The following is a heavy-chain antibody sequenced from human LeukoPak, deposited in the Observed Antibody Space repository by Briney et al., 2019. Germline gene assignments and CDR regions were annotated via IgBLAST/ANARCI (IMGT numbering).Heavy chain of an antibody. CDR3: ARDVWELLSAFDI. CDR2: IYHSGST. Sequence: SETLSLTCTVSGGSISSGGYYWSWIRQPPGKGLEWIGYIYHSGSTYYNPSLKSRVTISVDRSKNQFSLKLSSVTAADTAVYYCARDVWELLSAFDIWGQGTMVTVSS. CDR1: GGSISSGGYY. D-gene: IGHD1-26*01. J-gene: IGHJ3*02. V-gene: IGHV4-30-2*01.